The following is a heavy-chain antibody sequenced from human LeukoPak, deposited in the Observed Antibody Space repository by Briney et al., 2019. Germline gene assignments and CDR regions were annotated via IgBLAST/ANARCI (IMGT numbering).Heavy chain of an antibody. Sequence: GGSLRLSCAASGFTFSSYAMSWVRQAPGKGLEWVSAISGSGDSTYYADSVKGRFTISRDNSKNTLYLQMNSLRAEDTAVYYCAKDPSDYDSSGYYYWGQGTLVTVSS. D-gene: IGHD3-22*01. J-gene: IGHJ4*02. CDR1: GFTFSSYA. CDR2: ISGSGDST. V-gene: IGHV3-23*01. CDR3: AKDPSDYDSSGYYY.